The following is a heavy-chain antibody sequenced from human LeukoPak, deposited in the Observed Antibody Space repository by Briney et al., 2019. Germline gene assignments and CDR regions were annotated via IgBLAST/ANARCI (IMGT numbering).Heavy chain of an antibody. CDR1: GFPFRNYW. Sequence: GGSLRLSCAASGFPFRNYWMNWVRQAPGKGLEWLANINQDGTEKNYLDSLTGRFTISRDNAKNSLYLQMNSLRAEDTAVYYCARGTYGSGSYRDWGQGTLVTVSS. V-gene: IGHV3-7*01. D-gene: IGHD3-10*01. J-gene: IGHJ4*02. CDR3: ARGTYGSGSYRD. CDR2: INQDGTEK.